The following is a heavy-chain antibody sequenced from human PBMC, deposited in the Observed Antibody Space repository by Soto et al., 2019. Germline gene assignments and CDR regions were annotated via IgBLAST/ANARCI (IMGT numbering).Heavy chain of an antibody. CDR3: ARARAVAGTYYYFDY. J-gene: IGHJ4*02. D-gene: IGHD6-19*01. CDR2: INHSGST. V-gene: IGHV4-34*01. Sequence: SETLSLTCAVYGGSFSGYYWSWIRQPPGKGLEWIGEINHSGSTNYNPSLKSRVTISVDTSKNQFSLKLSSVTAADTAVYYCARARAVAGTYYYFDYWGQETLVTVSS. CDR1: GGSFSGYY.